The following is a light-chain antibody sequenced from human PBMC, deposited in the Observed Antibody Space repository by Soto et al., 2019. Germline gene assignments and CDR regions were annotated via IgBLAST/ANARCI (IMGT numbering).Light chain of an antibody. CDR2: GAS. J-gene: IGKJ1*01. Sequence: EIVMTQSPATLSVSPGERATLSCRASQSVSSKLAWYQQKPGQGPRLLIYGASSRATGIPARFSGSGSGTEFTXXISSLQSEDFAVYYCQHYSTWLWTFGQGTKVEIK. V-gene: IGKV3-15*01. CDR1: QSVSSK. CDR3: QHYSTWLWT.